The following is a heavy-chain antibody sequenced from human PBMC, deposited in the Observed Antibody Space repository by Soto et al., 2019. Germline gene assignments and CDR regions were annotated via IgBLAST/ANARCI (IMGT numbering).Heavy chain of an antibody. CDR3: ARDKSGPAYSGYDFCDYYYGMDV. CDR1: GDSVSSNSAA. Sequence: PSQTLSLTCAISGDSVSSNSAAWNWTRQSPSRGLEWLGRTYYRSKWYNDYAVSVKSRITINPDTSKNQFSLQLNSVTPEDTAVYYCARDKSGPAYSGYDFCDYYYGMDVWGQGTTVTVSS. V-gene: IGHV6-1*01. D-gene: IGHD5-12*01. J-gene: IGHJ6*02. CDR2: TYYRSKWYN.